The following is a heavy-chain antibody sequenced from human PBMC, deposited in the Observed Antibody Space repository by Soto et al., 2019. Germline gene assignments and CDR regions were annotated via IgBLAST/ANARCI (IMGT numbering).Heavy chain of an antibody. D-gene: IGHD1-7*01. J-gene: IGHJ5*02. V-gene: IGHV4-59*01. CDR1: GGSISSYY. Sequence: SETLSLTCTVSGGSISSYYWSWIRQPPGKGLEWIGYIYYSGSTNYNPSLKSRVTISVDTSKNQFSLKLSSVTAADTAVYYCARGGTGSTKRWFDPWGQGTLVTVSS. CDR3: ARGGTGSTKRWFDP. CDR2: IYYSGST.